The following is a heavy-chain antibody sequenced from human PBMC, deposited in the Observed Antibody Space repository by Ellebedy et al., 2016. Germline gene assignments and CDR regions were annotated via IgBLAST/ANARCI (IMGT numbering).Heavy chain of an antibody. V-gene: IGHV3-30*18. D-gene: IGHD1-26*01. Sequence: GGSLRLSXAASRFTFSKFGLHWVRQAPGKGLEWVAIISSDGHNKYYADSVRGRFTISRDNSKNTLYLQMNSLRTEDTAVYHCAKGFAGATDSWGQGTLVTVSS. CDR1: RFTFSKFG. J-gene: IGHJ4*02. CDR3: AKGFAGATDS. CDR2: ISSDGHNK.